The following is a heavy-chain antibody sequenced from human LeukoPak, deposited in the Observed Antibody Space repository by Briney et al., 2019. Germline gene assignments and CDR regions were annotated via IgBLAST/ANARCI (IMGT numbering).Heavy chain of an antibody. CDR1: GFTFSGYA. J-gene: IGHJ4*02. CDR2: ISGSGGST. CDR3: ANYYDSSGYYYIDY. D-gene: IGHD3-22*01. Sequence: GGSLRLSCAASGFTFSGYAMSWVRQAPGKGLEWVSAISGSGGSTYYADSVKGRFTISRDNSKNTLYLQMNSLRAEDTAVYYCANYYDSSGYYYIDYWGQGTLVTVSS. V-gene: IGHV3-23*01.